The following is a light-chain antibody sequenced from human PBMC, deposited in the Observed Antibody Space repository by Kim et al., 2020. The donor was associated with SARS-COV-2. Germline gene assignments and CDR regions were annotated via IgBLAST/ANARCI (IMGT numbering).Light chain of an antibody. CDR2: GEN. CDR1: SLRNYY. J-gene: IGLJ1*01. V-gene: IGLV3-19*01. CDR3: NSRDSSAQRYV. Sequence: AWGQTVRITCQGDSLRNYYASWYQQRPGQAPVLVIHGENNRPSGIPDRFSGSSSGNTASLTITGAQAEDEADYYCNSRDSSAQRYVFGTGTKVTVL.